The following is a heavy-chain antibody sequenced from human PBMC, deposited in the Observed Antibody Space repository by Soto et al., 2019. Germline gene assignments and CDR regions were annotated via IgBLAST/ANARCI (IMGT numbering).Heavy chain of an antibody. D-gene: IGHD3-16*01. J-gene: IGHJ6*02. V-gene: IGHV1-18*04. Sequence: GASVKVSCKASGYTFTGYYMHWARQAPGQGLEWMGWINTYNGNTNYAQNLQGRVTLTTDTSTSTAYMELTSLRSNDTAIYYCAMVDVYVTPSPQDVWGQGTTVTVSS. CDR2: INTYNGNT. CDR1: GYTFTGYY. CDR3: AMVDVYVTPSPQDV.